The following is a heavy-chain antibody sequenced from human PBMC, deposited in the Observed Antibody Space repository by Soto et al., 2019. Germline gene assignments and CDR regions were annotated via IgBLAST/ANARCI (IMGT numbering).Heavy chain of an antibody. D-gene: IGHD2-21*02. V-gene: IGHV3-21*06. J-gene: IGHJ4*02. CDR2: ISSSSSSK. Sequence: PGGSLRLSCAASGFTFSKYRMNWVRQAPGKGLEWVSYISSSSSSKFYADSVKDRFTISRDNAKSLLYLQMNSLRAEDTAVYYCARDPCDCGDDCSSNYWGQGTRVTVSS. CDR1: GFTFSKYR. CDR3: ARDPCDCGDDCSSNY.